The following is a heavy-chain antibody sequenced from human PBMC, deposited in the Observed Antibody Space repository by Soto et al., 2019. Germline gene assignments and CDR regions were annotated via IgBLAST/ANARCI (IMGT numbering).Heavy chain of an antibody. Sequence: QVQLVESGGGVVQPGRSLTLSCAASGLTFSNYGMHWVRQAPGKGLEWVAVIWYDGSKKYYVDSVKGRFTVSRDNSKYTLYLQMNSLRVEDTAVYYCARDLRSRYFDLWGRGTLVTVSS. CDR2: IWYDGSKK. J-gene: IGHJ2*01. D-gene: IGHD2-15*01. CDR3: ARDLRSRYFDL. CDR1: GLTFSNYG. V-gene: IGHV3-33*01.